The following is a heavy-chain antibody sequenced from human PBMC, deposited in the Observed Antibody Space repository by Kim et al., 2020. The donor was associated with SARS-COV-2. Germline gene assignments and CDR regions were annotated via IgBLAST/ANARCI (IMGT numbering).Heavy chain of an antibody. D-gene: IGHD6-13*01. CDR2: IKSKTDGGTT. CDR3: TTLIAAAGTLVHY. Sequence: GGSLRLSCAASGFTFSNAWMSWVRQAPGKGLEWVGRIKSKTDGGTTDYAAPVKGRSTISRDDSKNTLYLQMNSLKTEDTAVYYCTTLIAAAGTLVHYWGQGTLVTVSS. J-gene: IGHJ4*02. CDR1: GFTFSNAW. V-gene: IGHV3-15*01.